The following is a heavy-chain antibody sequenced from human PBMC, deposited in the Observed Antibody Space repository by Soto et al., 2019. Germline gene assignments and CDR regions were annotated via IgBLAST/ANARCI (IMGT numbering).Heavy chain of an antibody. D-gene: IGHD2-2*01. V-gene: IGHV4-59*12. CDR1: GGSISSYY. CDR2: ISYSGST. Sequence: SETLSLTCTVSGGSISSYYWSWIRQPPGKGLEWIGYISYSGSTNYNPSLKSRVTISVDTSKNQFSLKLSSVTAADTAVYYCARGVYCSSTGCRPYYFDYWGQGTLVTVSS. J-gene: IGHJ4*02. CDR3: ARGVYCSSTGCRPYYFDY.